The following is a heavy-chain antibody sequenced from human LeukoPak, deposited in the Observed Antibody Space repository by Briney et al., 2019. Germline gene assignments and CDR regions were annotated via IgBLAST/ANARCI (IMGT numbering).Heavy chain of an antibody. Sequence: PGGSLRLSCAASGFTFSSYSMNWVRQAPGKGLEWVSYISSSSSTIYYADSVKGRFTISRDNSKNTLYLQMNSLRAEDTAVYYCAKGRYSGSYWGSDWGQGTLVTVSS. CDR1: GFTFSSYS. CDR2: ISSSSSTI. J-gene: IGHJ4*02. V-gene: IGHV3-48*01. D-gene: IGHD1-26*01. CDR3: AKGRYSGSYWGSD.